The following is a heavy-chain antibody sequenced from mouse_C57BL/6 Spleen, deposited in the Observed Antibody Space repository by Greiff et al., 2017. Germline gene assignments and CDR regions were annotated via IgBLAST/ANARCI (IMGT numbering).Heavy chain of an antibody. CDR1: GFTFSDYY. CDR2: INYDGSST. Sequence: EVMLVESEGGLVQPGSSMKLSCTASGFTFSDYYMAWVRQVPEKGLEWVANINYDGSSTYYLDSLKSRFIISGDNAKNILYLQMSSLKSEDTATYYCARGRGSSYPYYFDYWGQGTTLTVSS. J-gene: IGHJ2*01. CDR3: ARGRGSSYPYYFDY. V-gene: IGHV5-16*01. D-gene: IGHD1-1*01.